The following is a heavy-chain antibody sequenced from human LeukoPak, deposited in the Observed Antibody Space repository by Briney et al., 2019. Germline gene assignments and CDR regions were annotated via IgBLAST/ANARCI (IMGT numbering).Heavy chain of an antibody. CDR1: GFTFSSYG. CDR3: AKDDVVVPAAILFPVGSSNDY. D-gene: IGHD2-2*01. J-gene: IGHJ4*02. Sequence: GGTLRLSCSASGFTFSSYGMGWVRQAPGKGLEWVSAISGSGGSTYYADSVKGRYTISRDNSKHTLYLQMNSLRAEDTAVYYCAKDDVVVPAAILFPVGSSNDYWGQGTLVTVSS. V-gene: IGHV3-23*01. CDR2: ISGSGGST.